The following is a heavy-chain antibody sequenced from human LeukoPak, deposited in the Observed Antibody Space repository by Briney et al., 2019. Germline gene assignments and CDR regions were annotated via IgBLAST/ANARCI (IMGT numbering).Heavy chain of an antibody. J-gene: IGHJ4*02. CDR3: TRSAPFYSDY. CDR2: ISGGGDAT. Sequence: PGGSLRLSCAASGFTFSSYGMIWVRQAPGKGPECVSAISGGGDATYYADSVKGRFTVSRDNPKNTLYLQMDSLRAEDTALYYCTRSAPFYSDYWGQGTLVTVFS. V-gene: IGHV3-23*01. CDR1: GFTFSSYG.